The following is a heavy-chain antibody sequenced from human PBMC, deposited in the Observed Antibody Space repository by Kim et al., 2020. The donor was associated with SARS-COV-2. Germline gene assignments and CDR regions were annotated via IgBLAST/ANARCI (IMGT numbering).Heavy chain of an antibody. D-gene: IGHD6-13*01. CDR2: ISSSGSTI. CDR1: GFTFSDYY. J-gene: IGHJ4*01. V-gene: IGHV3-11*01. CDR3: ARGTVSSSWFLDPPDY. Sequence: GGSLRLSCAASGFTFSDYYMSWIRQAPGKGLEWVSYISSSGSTIYYSDSVKGRFTISRDNAKNSLYLQMNSLRAEDTAVNYCARGTVSSSWFLDPPDYWGQGRRVTMCS.